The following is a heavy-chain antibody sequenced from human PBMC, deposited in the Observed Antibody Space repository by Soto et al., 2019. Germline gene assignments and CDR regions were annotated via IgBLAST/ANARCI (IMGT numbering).Heavy chain of an antibody. CDR3: AREAYCGGDCYSRPYYFDY. V-gene: IGHV3-30-3*01. CDR2: ISYDGSNK. D-gene: IGHD2-21*02. Sequence: GGSLRLSCAASGFTFSSYAMHWVRQAPGKGLEWVAVISYDGSNKYYADSVKGRFTISRDNSKNTLYLQMNSLRAEDTAVYHCAREAYCGGDCYSRPYYFDYWGQGTLVTVSS. CDR1: GFTFSSYA. J-gene: IGHJ4*02.